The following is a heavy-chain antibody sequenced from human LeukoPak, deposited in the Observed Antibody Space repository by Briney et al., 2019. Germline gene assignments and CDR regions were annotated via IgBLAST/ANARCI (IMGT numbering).Heavy chain of an antibody. CDR1: GFTFNTYT. CDR3: ARGVQPVNYDYVSTGRYGMDV. V-gene: IGHV3-48*01. CDR2: ISGSSGII. J-gene: IGHJ6*02. Sequence: PGGSLRLSCAASGFTFNTYTMNWVRQAPGKGLEWVSYISGSSGIIDYADSVRGRFTISRDNAKNSLYLQMNSLRAEDTAVYYCARGVQPVNYDYVSTGRYGMDVWGQGTTVTVSS. D-gene: IGHD3-16*01.